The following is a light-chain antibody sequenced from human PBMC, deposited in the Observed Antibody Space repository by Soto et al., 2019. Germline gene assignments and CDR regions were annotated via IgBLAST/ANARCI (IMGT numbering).Light chain of an antibody. Sequence: EIVLTQSPATLSLSPGERATLSCRASQSVSSNLAWYQQKPGQAPRILIYGASSRDTGIPDRFSGSGSGTDFTLTISRLEPEDFSTYYCQQLNSYPITFGQGTRLEIK. V-gene: IGKV3D-20*02. CDR1: QSVSSN. J-gene: IGKJ5*01. CDR3: QQLNSYPIT. CDR2: GAS.